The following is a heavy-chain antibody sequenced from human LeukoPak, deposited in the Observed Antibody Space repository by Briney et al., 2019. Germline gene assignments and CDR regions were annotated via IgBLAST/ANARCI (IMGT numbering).Heavy chain of an antibody. J-gene: IGHJ5*02. CDR2: INHSGST. V-gene: IGHV4-34*01. CDR3: ASITIFGVVPTTTWFDP. D-gene: IGHD3-3*01. Sequence: PSETLSLTCAVYGGSFSGYYWSWIRQPPGKGLKWIGEINHSGSTNYNPSLKSRVTISVDTSKNQFSLKLSSVTAADTAVYYCASITIFGVVPTTTWFDPWGQGTLVTVSS. CDR1: GGSFSGYY.